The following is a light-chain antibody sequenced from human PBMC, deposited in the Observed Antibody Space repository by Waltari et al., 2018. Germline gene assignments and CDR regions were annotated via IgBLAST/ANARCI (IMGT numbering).Light chain of an antibody. CDR1: QSVSSY. V-gene: IGKV3-11*01. J-gene: IGKJ4*01. Sequence: EIVLTQSPATLSLSPGERATLPCRASQSVSSYLGWYQQKPGQAPRRLIYDASNRATGIPARFSGSGSGTDFTLTISSLEPEDFAVYYCQQRSNWPLTFGGGTKVEIK. CDR3: QQRSNWPLT. CDR2: DAS.